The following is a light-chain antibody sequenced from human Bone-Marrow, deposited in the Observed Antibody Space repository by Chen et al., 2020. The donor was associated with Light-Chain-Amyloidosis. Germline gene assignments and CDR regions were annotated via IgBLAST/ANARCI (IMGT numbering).Light chain of an antibody. V-gene: IGLV3-21*02. CDR2: DDS. CDR1: NIGSTS. Sequence: SYVLTQPSSVSVAPGQTATIACGGNNIGSTSVHWYQQTPGQAPLLAVYDDSDRPSAIPERLSGYNAGTTTTLTISRVEAGDEGEYYCQVWDRSSDRPVFGGGTKLTVL. J-gene: IGLJ3*02. CDR3: QVWDRSSDRPV.